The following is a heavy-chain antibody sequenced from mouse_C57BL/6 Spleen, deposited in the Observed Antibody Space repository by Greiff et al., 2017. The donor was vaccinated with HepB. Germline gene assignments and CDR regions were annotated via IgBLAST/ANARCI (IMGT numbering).Heavy chain of an antibody. CDR3: ARSGDDSYYCDY. Sequence: QVQLKESGPELVKPGASVKISCKASGYAFSSSWMNWVKQRPGKGLEWIGRIYPGDGDTNYNGKFKGKATLTADKSSSTAYMQLSSLTSEDSAVYFWARSGDDSYYCDYWGQGTTLTVSS. V-gene: IGHV1-82*01. CDR2: IYPGDGDT. CDR1: GYAFSSSW. J-gene: IGHJ2*01. D-gene: IGHD2-4*01.